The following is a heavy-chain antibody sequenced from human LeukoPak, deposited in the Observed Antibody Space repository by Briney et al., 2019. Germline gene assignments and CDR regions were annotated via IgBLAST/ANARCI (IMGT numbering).Heavy chain of an antibody. Sequence: ASVKLSCKSSGYTFTSYYMYWVRQAPGQGLEWVALINPSGGSTNYAQKFQGRVTMTRDMSTSTVYLEVNSLRSEDTAVYYCAKDIDPVWLSSHSYYFDYWGQGTLVTVSS. J-gene: IGHJ4*02. D-gene: IGHD3-22*01. CDR2: INPSGGST. V-gene: IGHV1-46*01. CDR3: AKDIDPVWLSSHSYYFDY. CDR1: GYTFTSYY.